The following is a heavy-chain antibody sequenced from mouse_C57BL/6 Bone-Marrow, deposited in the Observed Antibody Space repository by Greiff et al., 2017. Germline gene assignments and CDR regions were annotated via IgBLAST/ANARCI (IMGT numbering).Heavy chain of an antibody. Sequence: QVQLQQSGAELAKPGASVKLSCKASGYTFTSYWMHWVKQRPGQGLEWIGYINPSSGYTKYNQKFKDKATLTADKSSSTAYMQLSSLTYEDSAVYYSARSPRQHRLRGGYIDYWGQGTTLTVSS. CDR1: GYTFTSYW. J-gene: IGHJ2*01. D-gene: IGHD3-2*02. CDR2: INPSSGYT. V-gene: IGHV1-7*01. CDR3: ARSPRQHRLRGGYIDY.